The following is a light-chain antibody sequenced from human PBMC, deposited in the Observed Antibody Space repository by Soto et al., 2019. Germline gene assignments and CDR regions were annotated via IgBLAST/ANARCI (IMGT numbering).Light chain of an antibody. J-gene: IGKJ1*01. CDR1: QSVSYSY. V-gene: IGKV3-20*01. CDR2: GAS. CDR3: QQYGSSPPWT. Sequence: EIVLTQSPGTLSLSPGERATLSCRASQSVSYSYLAWYQQKPGQAPRLLIYGASSRATGIPDRFGGSGSGTDFTLTISRLEPEDFAVYYCQQYGSSPPWTFGQGTKVEIK.